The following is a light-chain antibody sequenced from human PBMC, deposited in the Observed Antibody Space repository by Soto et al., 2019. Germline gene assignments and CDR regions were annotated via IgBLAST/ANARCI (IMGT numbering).Light chain of an antibody. CDR1: QSISSW. Sequence: IQMTQSPSTLSASVGDRVTITCRASQSISSWLAWYQQKPGKAPKLLIYKASSLKSGVPSRFSGSGSGTEFPLTISSLQPDDFATYYCQHRDTFGQGNKLEIK. CDR3: QHRDT. V-gene: IGKV1-5*03. J-gene: IGKJ2*01. CDR2: KAS.